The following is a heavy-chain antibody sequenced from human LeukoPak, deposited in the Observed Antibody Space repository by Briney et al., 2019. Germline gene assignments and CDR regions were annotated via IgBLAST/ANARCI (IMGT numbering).Heavy chain of an antibody. CDR2: IYPGDSDT. Sequence: GESLKISCKSSGYSFTSYWIAWVRQMPGKGLEWMGIIYPGDSDTRYSPPFQGQVTISADKSISTAYLQWSSLKASDTAMYYCARLRGYNYGYEDYWGQGTLVTVSS. CDR1: GYSFTSYW. J-gene: IGHJ4*02. V-gene: IGHV5-51*01. D-gene: IGHD5-18*01. CDR3: ARLRGYNYGYEDY.